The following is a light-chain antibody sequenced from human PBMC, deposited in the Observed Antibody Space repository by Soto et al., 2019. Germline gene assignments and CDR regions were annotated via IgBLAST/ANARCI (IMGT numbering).Light chain of an antibody. Sequence: EIVLTQSPGTLSLSPGERATLSCRASQSVGSAYLACYQHKPRQAPSLLIYAASSRATGIPDRISGSGSGTDFNPTISRLEPEDFVVYYCQQYDSSRWTFGQGTKVEAK. CDR1: QSVGSAY. CDR3: QQYDSSRWT. J-gene: IGKJ1*01. CDR2: AAS. V-gene: IGKV3-20*01.